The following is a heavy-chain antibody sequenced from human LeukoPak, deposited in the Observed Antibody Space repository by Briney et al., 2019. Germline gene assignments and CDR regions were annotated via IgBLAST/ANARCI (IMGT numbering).Heavy chain of an antibody. V-gene: IGHV3-48*03. Sequence: GGSLRLSCAASGFTFSSYEMNWVRQAPGKGLEWVSYISSSGSTIYYADPVKGRFTISRDNAKNPLYLQMNSLRAEDTAVYYCASSRDGYNWRDFDYWGQGTLVTVSS. CDR1: GFTFSSYE. D-gene: IGHD5-24*01. CDR3: ASSRDGYNWRDFDY. J-gene: IGHJ4*02. CDR2: ISSSGSTI.